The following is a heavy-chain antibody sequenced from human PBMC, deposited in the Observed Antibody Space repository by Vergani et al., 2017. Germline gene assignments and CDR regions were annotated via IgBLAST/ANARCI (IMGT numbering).Heavy chain of an antibody. D-gene: IGHD4-11*01. Sequence: QVQLVESGGGLVKPGGSLRLSCAASGFSFSDHYMTWIRQAPGKGLEWVSYISNSGNTIEYADSVKGRFSISRDNAKSSLFLQMDSLRAEDAAVYCCARDHRDYNGYPGSFDIWGEGSMVAVCS. J-gene: IGHJ3*02. CDR1: GFSFSDHY. CDR2: ISNSGNTI. CDR3: ARDHRDYNGYPGSFDI. V-gene: IGHV3-11*01.